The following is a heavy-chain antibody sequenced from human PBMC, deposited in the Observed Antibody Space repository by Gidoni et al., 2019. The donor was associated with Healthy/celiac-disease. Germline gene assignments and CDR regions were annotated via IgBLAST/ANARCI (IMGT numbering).Heavy chain of an antibody. D-gene: IGHD5-18*01. CDR1: GFTFSSYA. Sequence: EVQLLESGGGLVQPGGSLRLSCAASGFTFSSYAMSWVRQAPGKGLEWVSAISGSGGSTYYADSVKGRFTIARDNSKNTLYLQMNSLRAEDTAVYYCHVWHDRAWIQRSFDYWGQGTLVTVSS. J-gene: IGHJ4*02. V-gene: IGHV3-23*01. CDR3: HVWHDRAWIQRSFDY. CDR2: ISGSGGST.